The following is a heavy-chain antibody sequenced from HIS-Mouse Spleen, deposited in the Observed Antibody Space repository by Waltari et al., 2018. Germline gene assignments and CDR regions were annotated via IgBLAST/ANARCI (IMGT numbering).Heavy chain of an antibody. CDR2: TYYRSKWYN. J-gene: IGHJ3*02. V-gene: IGHV6-1*01. CDR1: GDSVPSNSAP. CDR3: ARVTGDDAFDI. D-gene: IGHD7-27*01. Sequence: QVQLQQSGPGPVKPSPTLPLTCAISGDSVPSNSAPWNWTRQSPSRGLEWLGRTYYRSKWYNDYAVSVKSRITINQDTSKNQFSLQLNSVTPEDTAVYYCARVTGDDAFDIWGQGTMVTVSS.